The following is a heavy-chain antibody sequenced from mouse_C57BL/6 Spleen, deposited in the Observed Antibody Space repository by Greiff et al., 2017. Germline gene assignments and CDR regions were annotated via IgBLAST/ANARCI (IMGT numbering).Heavy chain of an antibody. D-gene: IGHD3-1*01. CDR3: ARGLRKWYFDV. CDR1: GFTFSDYG. J-gene: IGHJ1*03. CDR2: ISSGSSTI. V-gene: IGHV5-17*01. Sequence: EVNLVESGGGLVKPGGSLKLSCAASGFTFSDYGMHWVRQAPEKGLEWVAYISSGSSTIYYADTVKGRFTISRDNAKNTLCLQMTSLRSEDTAMYYCARGLRKWYFDVWGTGTTVTVSS.